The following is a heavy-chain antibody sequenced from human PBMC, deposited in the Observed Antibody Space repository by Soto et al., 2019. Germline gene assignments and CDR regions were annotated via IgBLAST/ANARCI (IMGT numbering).Heavy chain of an antibody. CDR3: ARGILVVVAATTGTDAFDI. Sequence: SETLSLTCTVSGGSIISGDYYWSWIRQHPGKGLEWIGYIYYSGSTYYNPSLKSRVIISVDTSKNQFSLKLSSVTAADTAVYYCARGILVVVAATTGTDAFDIWGQGTLVTVSS. CDR1: GGSIISGDYY. CDR2: IYYSGST. V-gene: IGHV4-31*03. J-gene: IGHJ3*02. D-gene: IGHD2-15*01.